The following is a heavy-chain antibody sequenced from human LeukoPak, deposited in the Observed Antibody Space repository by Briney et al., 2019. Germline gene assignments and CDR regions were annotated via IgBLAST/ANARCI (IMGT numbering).Heavy chain of an antibody. J-gene: IGHJ6*03. CDR3: ARVPRDSSGYYYPHYYYYMDV. D-gene: IGHD3-22*01. V-gene: IGHV6-1*01. Sequence: SQTLSLTCAISGDSVSSNSAAWNWIRQSPSRGLEWLGRTYYRSKWYNDYAVSVKSRITINPDTSKNQLSLQLNSVTPEDTAVYYCARVPRDSSGYYYPHYYYYMDVWGKGTTVTVSS. CDR2: TYYRSKWYN. CDR1: GDSVSSNSAA.